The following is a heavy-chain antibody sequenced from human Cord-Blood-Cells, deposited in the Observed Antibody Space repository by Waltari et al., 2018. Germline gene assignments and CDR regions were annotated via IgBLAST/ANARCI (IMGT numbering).Heavy chain of an antibody. J-gene: IGHJ3*02. CDR2: ISGSGGST. Sequence: EVQLLESGGGLVQPGGSLRLSCAASGFTFSSHAMSWVRQAPGKGLAWVSAISGSGGSTYYADSVKGRFTISRDNSKNTLYLQMNSLRAEDTAVYYCANYYGSGSYDAFDIWGQGTMVTVSS. CDR1: GFTFSSHA. D-gene: IGHD3-10*01. CDR3: ANYYGSGSYDAFDI. V-gene: IGHV3-23*01.